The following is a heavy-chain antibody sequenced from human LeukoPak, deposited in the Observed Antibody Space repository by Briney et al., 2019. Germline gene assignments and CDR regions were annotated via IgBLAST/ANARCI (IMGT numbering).Heavy chain of an antibody. Sequence: GSLRLSCAASGFTFNNYWMSWVRQPPGKWLEWIGEIYHSGSTNYNPSLKSRVTISVDKSKNQFSLKLSSVTAADTAVYYCARTGGVAAAGTGFDYWGQGTLVTVFS. J-gene: IGHJ4*02. CDR3: ARTGGVAAAGTGFDY. CDR1: GFTFNNYW. V-gene: IGHV4-4*02. CDR2: IYHSGST. D-gene: IGHD6-13*01.